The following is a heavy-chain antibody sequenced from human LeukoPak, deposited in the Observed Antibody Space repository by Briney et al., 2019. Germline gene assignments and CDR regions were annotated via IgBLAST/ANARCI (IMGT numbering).Heavy chain of an antibody. V-gene: IGHV4-59*08. CDR2: IYYSGST. Sequence: SETLSLTCTVSGGSISSYYWSWIRQPPGQGLEWIGYIYYSGSTNYNPSLKSRVTIPVDMSTNQFSLQLSSVTAADTAVYYCARHVSHGNNNYYYGMDVWGQGTTVTVSS. CDR3: ARHVSHGNNNYYYGMDV. CDR1: GGSISSYY. D-gene: IGHD1-14*01. J-gene: IGHJ6*02.